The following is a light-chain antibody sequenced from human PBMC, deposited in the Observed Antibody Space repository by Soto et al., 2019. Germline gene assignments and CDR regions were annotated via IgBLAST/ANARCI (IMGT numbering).Light chain of an antibody. V-gene: IGKV3-20*01. CDR1: QRVRSGY. CDR2: GAS. CDR3: HQYGNSPLT. J-gene: IGKJ4*01. Sequence: EIVLTQSPGTLSLSPGERATLSCRASQRVRSGYFAWYQQKPGQAPRLLIVGASSRATGIPDRFSGGGSGTDFTLTISRLEPEDFALYYCHQYGNSPLTFGGGTTVEIK.